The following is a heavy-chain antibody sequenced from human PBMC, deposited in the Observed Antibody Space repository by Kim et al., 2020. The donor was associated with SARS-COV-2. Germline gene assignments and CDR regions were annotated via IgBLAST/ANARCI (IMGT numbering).Heavy chain of an antibody. V-gene: IGHV4-34*01. CDR1: GGSFSGYY. J-gene: IGHJ6*02. D-gene: IGHD5-18*01. Sequence: SETLSLTCAVYGGSFSGYYWSWIRQPPGKGLEWIGEINHSGSTNYNPSLKSRVTISVDTSKNQFSLKLSSVTAADTAVYYCARSVRGYSYGPMGGYGMDVWGQGTTVTVSS. CDR3: ARSVRGYSYGPMGGYGMDV. CDR2: INHSGST.